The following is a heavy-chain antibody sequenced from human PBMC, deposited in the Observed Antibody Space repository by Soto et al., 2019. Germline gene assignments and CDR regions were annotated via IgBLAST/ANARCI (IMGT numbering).Heavy chain of an antibody. CDR3: ARDNEVWIGYSYGRDYYYYGMDV. D-gene: IGHD5-18*01. CDR1: GYTFTGYY. V-gene: IGHV1-2*02. J-gene: IGHJ6*02. CDR2: INPNSGGT. Sequence: NKTTASVKVSCKASGYTFTGYYMHWVRQAPGQGLEWMGWINPNSGGTNYAQKFQGRVTMTRDTSISTAYMELSRLRSDDTAVYYCARDNEVWIGYSYGRDYYYYGMDVWGQGTTVTVSS.